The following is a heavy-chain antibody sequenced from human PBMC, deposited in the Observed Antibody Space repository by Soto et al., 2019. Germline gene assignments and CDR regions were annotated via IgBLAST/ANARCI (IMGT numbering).Heavy chain of an antibody. CDR2: MYYSGST. CDR3: ARDPIVGATSWEYY. J-gene: IGHJ4*02. Sequence: QVQLQESGPGLVKPSETLSLTCTVSGGSVSSGSYYWSWIRQPPGKGLEWIGYMYYSGSTNYNPSLKSRVTISLDTSKNQFSLKLSSVTAADTAVYFCARDPIVGATSWEYYWGQGTLVTVSS. D-gene: IGHD1-26*01. V-gene: IGHV4-61*01. CDR1: GGSVSSGSYY.